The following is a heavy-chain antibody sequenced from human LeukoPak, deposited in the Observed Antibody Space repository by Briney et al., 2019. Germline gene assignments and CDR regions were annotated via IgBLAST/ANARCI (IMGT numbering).Heavy chain of an antibody. D-gene: IGHD3-3*01. J-gene: IGHJ4*02. V-gene: IGHV3-30-3*01. CDR1: GFTFSSYA. Sequence: GGSLRLSCAASGFTFSSYAMHWVRQAPGKGLEWVAVISYDGSNKYYADSVKGRFTISRDNSKNTLYLQMNSPRAEDTAVYYCARGAYDFWSGYLYIWGQGTLVTVSS. CDR3: ARGAYDFWSGYLYI. CDR2: ISYDGSNK.